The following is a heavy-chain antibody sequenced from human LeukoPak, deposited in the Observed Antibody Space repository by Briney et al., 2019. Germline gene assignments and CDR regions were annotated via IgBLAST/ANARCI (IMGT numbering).Heavy chain of an antibody. CDR3: AHPPPVTV. CDR2: IRYDGSNE. Sequence: GGSLRLSCAASGFTFSSYSMNWVRQAPGKGLEWVSFIRYDGSNEYYADSVRGRFTISRDNSKNTLYLQMNCLRAEDTAVYYCAHPPPVTVRGQGTLVTVSS. J-gene: IGHJ4*02. V-gene: IGHV3-30*02. CDR1: GFTFSSYS. D-gene: IGHD4-17*01.